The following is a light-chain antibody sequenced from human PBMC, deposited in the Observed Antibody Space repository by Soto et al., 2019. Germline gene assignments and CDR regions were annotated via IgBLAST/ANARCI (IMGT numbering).Light chain of an antibody. V-gene: IGKV1-5*03. J-gene: IGKJ2*01. CDR1: QSVRTW. CDR2: KAT. CDR3: QQYNTYSYT. Sequence: QLTQSPSTLSASVGDRVTITCRASQSVRTWLAWFQQKPGKAPKLLIYKATTLESGVPSRFSGSGSGTEFTLTISSLQPDDFATYYCQQYNTYSYTFGQGTKVDIK.